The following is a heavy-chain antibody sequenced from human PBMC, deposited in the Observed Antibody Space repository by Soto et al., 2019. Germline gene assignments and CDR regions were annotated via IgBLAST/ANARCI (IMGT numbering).Heavy chain of an antibody. CDR2: IYYSGST. V-gene: IGHV4-31*03. D-gene: IGHD5-18*01. Sequence: PSETPSLTFTVSDGSISSCCYYWSWIRQHPGKGLEWIGYIYYSGSTYYNPSLKSRVTISVDTSKNQFSLKLSSVTAADTAVYYCARAGGYSYGWFDGMDVWGQGTTVTV. J-gene: IGHJ6*02. CDR1: DGSISSCCYY. CDR3: ARAGGYSYGWFDGMDV.